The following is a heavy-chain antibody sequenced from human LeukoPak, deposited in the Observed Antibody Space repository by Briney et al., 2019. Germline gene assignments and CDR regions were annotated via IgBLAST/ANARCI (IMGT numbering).Heavy chain of an antibody. D-gene: IGHD5-24*01. CDR2: ISYDGSNK. CDR3: ARVDGTLTSLDAFDI. V-gene: IGHV3-30-3*01. J-gene: IGHJ3*02. CDR1: GFTFSSYA. Sequence: PGGSLRLSCAASGFTFSSYAMHWVRQAPGKGLEWVAVISYDGSNKYYADSVKGRFTISRDNSKNTLYLQMNSLRAEDTAVYYCARVDGTLTSLDAFDIWGQGTMVTVSS.